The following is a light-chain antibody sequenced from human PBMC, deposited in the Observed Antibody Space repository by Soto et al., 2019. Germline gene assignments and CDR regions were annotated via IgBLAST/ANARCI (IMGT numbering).Light chain of an antibody. V-gene: IGLV2-14*01. Sequence: QSVLTQPASVSGSPGQSITISCTGTSSDVGGYSYVSWYQQFPGKAPKLIIYDVSNRPSGVSGRFSGSRSGNTASLTISGLQAEDEAEYDCCSYSGSSFVFGTGTKLTVL. CDR2: DVS. CDR3: CSYSGSSFV. J-gene: IGLJ1*01. CDR1: SSDVGGYSY.